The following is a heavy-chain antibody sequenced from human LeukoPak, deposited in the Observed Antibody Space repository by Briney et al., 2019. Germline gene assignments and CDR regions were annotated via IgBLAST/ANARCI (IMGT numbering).Heavy chain of an antibody. CDR2: ISWNSGSI. D-gene: IGHD2-21*02. CDR1: GFTFDDYA. J-gene: IGHJ3*02. Sequence: PGRSLRLSCAASGFTFDDYAMHWVRQAPGKGLEWVSGISWNSGSIGYADSVKGRFTISRDNAKNSLYLQMNSLRAEDTALYYCAKDKTEGDAFDIWGQGTMVTASS. CDR3: AKDKTEGDAFDI. V-gene: IGHV3-9*01.